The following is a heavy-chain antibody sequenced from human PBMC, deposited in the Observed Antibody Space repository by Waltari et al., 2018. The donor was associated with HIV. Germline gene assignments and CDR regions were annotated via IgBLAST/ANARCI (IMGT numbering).Heavy chain of an antibody. J-gene: IGHJ3*02. CDR1: GFTFSNYW. CDR3: ARLVYTRSYIDSFDI. D-gene: IGHD1-26*01. CDR2: IEDYGREE. V-gene: IGHV3-7*01. Sequence: EVQLVESGGGLVQPGGSLRLSCAASGFTFSNYWMNWVRQTPTKGLEWVPNIEDYGREEYYVDSVKGRFPISRDNAKNSLYLQMNSLRVEDTAVYYCARLVYTRSYIDSFDIWGQGTKATVSS.